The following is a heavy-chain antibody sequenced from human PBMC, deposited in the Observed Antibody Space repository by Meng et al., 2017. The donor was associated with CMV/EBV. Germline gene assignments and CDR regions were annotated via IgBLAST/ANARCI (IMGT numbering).Heavy chain of an antibody. D-gene: IGHD1-14*01. V-gene: IGHV1-8*03. Sequence: RVSCKASGYAFINYDINWLRQAAGRGLEWMGWMNPSSGDTGYAPNFQDRVSISRDTSTGTAFMDLSSLRSDDTAVYYCARGRIFDHWGQGTLVTVSS. CDR1: GYAFINYD. CDR3: ARGRIFDH. CDR2: MNPSSGDT. J-gene: IGHJ4*02.